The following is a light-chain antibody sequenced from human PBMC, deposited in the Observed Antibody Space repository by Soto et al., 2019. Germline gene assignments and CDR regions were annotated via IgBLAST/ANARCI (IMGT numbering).Light chain of an antibody. CDR3: EQYGVSPMYT. V-gene: IGKV3-20*01. CDR2: NAF. J-gene: IGKJ2*01. CDR1: QSVRDSR. Sequence: EIVLTQSPGTLYLSPGERATLSCRASQSVRDSRLAWYQQKPGQGPRLLIYNAFSRVTGIPDRFSGSGSGTDFTLTISRLEPEDFAVYYCEQYGVSPMYTFGQGTKLEVK.